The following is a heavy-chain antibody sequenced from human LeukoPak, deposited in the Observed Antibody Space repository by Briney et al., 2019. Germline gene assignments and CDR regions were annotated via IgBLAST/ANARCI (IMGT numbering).Heavy chain of an antibody. D-gene: IGHD4-11*01. J-gene: IGHJ6*03. V-gene: IGHV3-23*01. CDR3: ARDYSPPSYYYYYMDV. CDR1: GFTFSSYA. CDR2: ISGSGINT. Sequence: GGSLRLSCAASGFTFSSYAMNWVRQAPGKGLEWVSAISGSGINTYYADSVKGRFTISRDNSKNTLYLQMNSLRAEDTAVYYCARDYSPPSYYYYYMDVWGKGTTVTVSS.